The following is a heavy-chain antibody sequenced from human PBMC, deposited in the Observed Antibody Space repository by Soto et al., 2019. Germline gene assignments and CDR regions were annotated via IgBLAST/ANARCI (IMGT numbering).Heavy chain of an antibody. V-gene: IGHV4-39*01. J-gene: IGHJ6*03. CDR1: GGSISSSSYY. CDR3: ARVGPRGNSYYYQYMDV. Sequence: SETLSLTCTVSGGSISSSSYYWGWIRQPPGKGPEWIGSIDYSGTTYYNPSLKSRVTMSADTSKNQFSLKLRSVTAADTAVYYCARVGPRGNSYYYQYMDVWGKGTTVTVSS. CDR2: IDYSGTT. D-gene: IGHD1-26*01.